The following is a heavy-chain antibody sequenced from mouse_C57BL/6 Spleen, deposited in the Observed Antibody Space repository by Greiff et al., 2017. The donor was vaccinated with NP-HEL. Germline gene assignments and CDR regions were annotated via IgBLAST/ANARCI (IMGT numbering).Heavy chain of an antibody. V-gene: IGHV1-69*01. CDR3: ARRVRWNYDAMDY. CDR2: IDPSDSYT. J-gene: IGHJ4*01. Sequence: QVQLQQPGAELVMPGASVKLSCKASGYTFTSYWMQWVKQRPGQGLEWIGEIDPSDSYTNYNQKFKGKSTLTVDKSSSTAYMQLSSLTSEDSAVYYCARRVRWNYDAMDYWGQGTSVTVSS. CDR1: GYTFTSYW. D-gene: IGHD2-3*01.